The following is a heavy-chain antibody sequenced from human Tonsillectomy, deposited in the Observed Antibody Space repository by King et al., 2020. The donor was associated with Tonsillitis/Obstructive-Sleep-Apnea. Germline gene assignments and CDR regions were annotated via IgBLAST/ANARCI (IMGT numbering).Heavy chain of an antibody. D-gene: IGHD2-8*01. CDR3: ARDMVLEAGGDAFDI. J-gene: IGHJ3*02. Sequence: QLQESGPGLVKPSETLSLTCTVSGGSISSSYWSWIRQPPGKGLEWIGYIYYSGSTNYNPSLKSRVTISVDTSKNQFSLRLSSVTAADTAVYYCARDMVLEAGGDAFDIWGLGTMVTVSS. V-gene: IGHV4-59*01. CDR1: GGSISSSY. CDR2: IYYSGST.